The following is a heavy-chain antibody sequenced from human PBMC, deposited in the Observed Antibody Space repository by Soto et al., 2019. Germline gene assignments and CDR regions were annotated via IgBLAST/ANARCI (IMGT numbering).Heavy chain of an antibody. D-gene: IGHD3-16*01. CDR2: IWYDGSNK. CDR1: GFTFSSNG. V-gene: IGHV3-33*01. Sequence: TGGSLRLSCAASGFTFSSNGMHWVRQAPGKGLEWVAVIWYDGSNKYYADSVEGRFTISRDNSKNTLYPQMNSLRAEDTAVYYCARWGNNKKLDYWGQGTLVTVSS. CDR3: ARWGNNKKLDY. J-gene: IGHJ4*02.